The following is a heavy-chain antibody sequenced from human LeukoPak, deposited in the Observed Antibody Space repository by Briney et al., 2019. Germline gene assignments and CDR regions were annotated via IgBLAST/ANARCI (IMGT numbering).Heavy chain of an antibody. V-gene: IGHV3-7*01. CDR2: IKQDGSEK. D-gene: IGHD1-26*01. CDR3: ARDIYSGSP. CDR1: GFTFSGYW. J-gene: IGHJ5*02. Sequence: GGSLRLSCAASGFTFSGYWMSWVRQAPGKGLEWVANIKQDGSEKYYVDSVKVRFTISRDNAKNSLYLQMNSLRAEDTAVYYCARDIYSGSPWGQGTLVTVSS.